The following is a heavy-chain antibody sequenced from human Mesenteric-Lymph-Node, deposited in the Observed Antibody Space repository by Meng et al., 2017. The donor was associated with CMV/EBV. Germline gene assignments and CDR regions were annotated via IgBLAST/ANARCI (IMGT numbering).Heavy chain of an antibody. V-gene: IGHV3-11*04. Sequence: GGSLRLSCEASVFTFSDHYMSWIRQAPGKGLEWVSYISGSGSRTYYADSVKGRFTISRDNAKNSLYLQMNSLRAEDTAVYYCARAGITIFGGASPWHFDCWGQGTLVTVSS. J-gene: IGHJ4*02. CDR1: VFTFSDHY. CDR3: ARAGITIFGGASPWHFDC. CDR2: ISGSGSRT. D-gene: IGHD3-3*01.